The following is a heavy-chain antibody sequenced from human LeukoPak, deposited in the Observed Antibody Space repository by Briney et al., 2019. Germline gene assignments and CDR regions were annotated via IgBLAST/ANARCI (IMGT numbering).Heavy chain of an antibody. J-gene: IGHJ4*02. D-gene: IGHD6-19*01. CDR3: ARSGSGWLKSPRVYHY. CDR2: IIPIFGTA. Sequence: ASVKVSCKAPGGTFSSYAISWVRQAPGQGLEWMGGIIPIFGTANYAQKFQGRVTITADESTSTAYMELSSLRSEDTAVYYCARSGSGWLKSPRVYHYWGQGTLVTVSS. V-gene: IGHV1-69*13. CDR1: GGTFSSYA.